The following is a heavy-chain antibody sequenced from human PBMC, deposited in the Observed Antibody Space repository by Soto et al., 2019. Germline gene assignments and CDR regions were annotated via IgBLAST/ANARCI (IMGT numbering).Heavy chain of an antibody. V-gene: IGHV6-1*01. Sequence: PSPALSLTCAISVDSVSSYSSASNWFRQSPSRGLEWLGRTYYRSKWYNDYAVSVKSRITINPDTSKNQFSLQLNSVTPEDTAVYYCARSRALEAFDIWGQGTMVTVS. CDR3: ARSRALEAFDI. D-gene: IGHD6-6*01. CDR1: VDSVSSYSSA. J-gene: IGHJ3*02. CDR2: TYYRSKWYN.